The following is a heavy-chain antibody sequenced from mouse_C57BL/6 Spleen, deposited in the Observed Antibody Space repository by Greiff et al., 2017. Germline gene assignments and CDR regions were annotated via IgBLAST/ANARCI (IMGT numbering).Heavy chain of an antibody. J-gene: IGHJ3*01. CDR1: GFNIKDDY. Sequence: VQLQQSGAELVRPGASVKLSCTASGFNIKDDYMHWVQQRPEQGLEWIGWIDPENGDTEYASKFQGKATITADTSSNTAYLRLSSLTSEDTAVDYCTTRYPAWFAYWGQGTLVTVSA. CDR2: IDPENGDT. CDR3: TTRYPAWFAY. V-gene: IGHV14-4*01. D-gene: IGHD2-14*01.